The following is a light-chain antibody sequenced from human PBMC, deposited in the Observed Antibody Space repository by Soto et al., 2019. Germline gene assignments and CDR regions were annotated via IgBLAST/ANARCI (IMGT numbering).Light chain of an antibody. J-gene: IGKJ2*01. Sequence: DVVMTQTPLSSPVPLGQPASISCRSSQSLEHSDGNTYLIWLHQRPGQPPRLLISKVSHRFSGVXXXXXXXXXXTXXXXXXXXXEXEDXXXXYCMXXTHYRPYTFGPGTKLEIK. CDR1: QSLEHSDGNTY. CDR3: MXXTHYRPYT. V-gene: IGKV2-24*01. CDR2: KVS.